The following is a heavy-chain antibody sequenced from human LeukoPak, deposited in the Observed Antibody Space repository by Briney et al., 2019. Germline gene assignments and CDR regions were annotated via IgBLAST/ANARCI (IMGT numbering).Heavy chain of an antibody. V-gene: IGHV1-18*04. CDR1: GYTFTSYG. CDR3: VRHIKPAGPWDGMDV. Sequence: ASVKVSCKASGYTFTSYGICWVRQAPGLGLEWVAWISAYNSNKNSAEKFQGRVTMTIDTSTSTAYMELRSLKSDDTAVYYCVRHIKPAGPWDGMDVWGQGTTVIVSS. J-gene: IGHJ6*02. CDR2: ISAYNSNK. D-gene: IGHD1-26*01.